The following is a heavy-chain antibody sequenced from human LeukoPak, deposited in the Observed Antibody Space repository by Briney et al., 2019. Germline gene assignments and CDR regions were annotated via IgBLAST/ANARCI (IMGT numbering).Heavy chain of an antibody. CDR1: GYTFTSYG. J-gene: IGHJ6*02. V-gene: IGHV1-18*01. CDR2: ISAYNGNT. Sequence: ASVKVSCKASGYTFTSYGISGVRQAPGQGLEWMGWISAYNGNTNYAQKLQGRVTMTTDTSTSTAYMELRSLRSDDTAVYYCARSNSRSSSSSWYGRGYYYYGMDVWGQGTTVTVSS. CDR3: ARSNSRSSSSSWYGRGYYYYGMDV. D-gene: IGHD6-13*01.